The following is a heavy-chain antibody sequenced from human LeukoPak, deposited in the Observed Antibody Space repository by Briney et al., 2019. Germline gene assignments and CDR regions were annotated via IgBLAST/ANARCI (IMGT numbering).Heavy chain of an antibody. Sequence: GGSLRLSCAASGFTFSSYAMSWVRQAPGKGLEWVSAISGSGGSTYYADSVKGRFTISRDNSKNTLYLQMDSLRAEDTAVYYCAKMEYSSGCIDYWGQGTLVTVSS. D-gene: IGHD6-19*01. V-gene: IGHV3-23*01. CDR1: GFTFSSYA. CDR2: ISGSGGST. CDR3: AKMEYSSGCIDY. J-gene: IGHJ4*02.